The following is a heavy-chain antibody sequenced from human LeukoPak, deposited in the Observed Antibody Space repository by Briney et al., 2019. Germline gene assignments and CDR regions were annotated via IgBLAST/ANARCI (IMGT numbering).Heavy chain of an antibody. CDR2: ISYDGSNK. CDR1: GFTFSSYA. D-gene: IGHD3-22*01. J-gene: IGHJ3*02. V-gene: IGHV3-30-3*01. CDR3: ARVLVVVVNYAFDI. Sequence: GGSLRLSCAASGFTFSSYAMHWVRQAPGKGLEWVAVISYDGSNKYYADSVKGRFTISRDNSKNTLYLQMNSLRAEDTAVYYCARVLVVVVNYAFDIWGQGTMVTVSS.